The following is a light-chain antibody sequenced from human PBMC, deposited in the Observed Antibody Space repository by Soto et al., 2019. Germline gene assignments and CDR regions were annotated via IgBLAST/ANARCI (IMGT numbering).Light chain of an antibody. V-gene: IGKV3-15*01. CDR1: QSVSSN. Sequence: EIVMTQSPATLSVSPGERATLSCRASQSVSSNLAWYQQKPGQAPRLLIYGASTRATGIPARFSGSGSGTEFTLTFNSLQSEDLAVYYCQQSNNWPPYTFVQGTKLEIK. J-gene: IGKJ2*01. CDR3: QQSNNWPPYT. CDR2: GAS.